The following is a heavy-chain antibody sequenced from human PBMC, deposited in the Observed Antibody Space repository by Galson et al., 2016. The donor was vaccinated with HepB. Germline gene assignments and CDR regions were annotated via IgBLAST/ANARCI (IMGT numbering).Heavy chain of an antibody. Sequence: SVKVSCKASGYTFISYGISWVRQAPGQGLEWMGWISAYNGNTNYAQKFQGRVTMTTDTSTSTAYMELRSLRSDDTAVYYCARDLHSGWGNWFDPWGQGTLVTVSS. CDR2: ISAYNGNT. V-gene: IGHV1-18*01. CDR3: ARDLHSGWGNWFDP. J-gene: IGHJ5*02. D-gene: IGHD3-16*01. CDR1: GYTFISYG.